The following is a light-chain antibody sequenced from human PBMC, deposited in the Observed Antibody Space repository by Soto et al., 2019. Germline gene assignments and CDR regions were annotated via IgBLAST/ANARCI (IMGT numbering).Light chain of an antibody. Sequence: QSALTQPASVSGSPGQSITISCTGTSSDVGSYNLVSWYQQHPGKAPKLMIYEGSKRPSGVSNRFSGSNSGNTASLTISGLQAEDEADYYCCSYAGSSGWVFGGGTKLTGL. CDR1: SSDVGSYNL. V-gene: IGLV2-23*01. J-gene: IGLJ3*02. CDR3: CSYAGSSGWV. CDR2: EGS.